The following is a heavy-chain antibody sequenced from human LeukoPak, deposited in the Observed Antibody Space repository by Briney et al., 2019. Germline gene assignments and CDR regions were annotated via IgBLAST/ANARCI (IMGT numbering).Heavy chain of an antibody. CDR3: ARGAYCSGGACPDAFDI. CDR1: GFAYSDHY. J-gene: IGHJ3*02. CDR2: TRNKVHSYTT. V-gene: IGHV3-72*01. Sequence: PGGSLRLSCAASGFAYSDHYMDWVRQTPGKGLEWIGRTRNKVHSYTTEYAASVKGRFTISRDDSKNSLYLQMNGLKTEDTAVYYCARGAYCSGGACPDAFDIWGQGTMVTVSS. D-gene: IGHD2-15*01.